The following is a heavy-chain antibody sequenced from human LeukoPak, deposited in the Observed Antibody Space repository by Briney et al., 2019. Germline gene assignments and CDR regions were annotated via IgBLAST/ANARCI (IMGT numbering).Heavy chain of an antibody. CDR1: GYTFTSYG. CDR2: ISAYNGNT. J-gene: IGHJ4*02. V-gene: IGHV1-18*01. CDR3: ARDQGYDSSGYYFDY. D-gene: IGHD3-22*01. Sequence: ASVKVSCKASGYTFTSYGISWVRQAPGQGLEWMGSISAYNGNTNYAQKLQGRVTMTTDTSTSTAYMELRSLRSDDTAVYYCARDQGYDSSGYYFDYWGQGTLVTVSS.